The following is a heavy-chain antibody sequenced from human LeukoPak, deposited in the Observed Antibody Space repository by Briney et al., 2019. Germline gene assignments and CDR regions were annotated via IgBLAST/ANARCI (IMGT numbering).Heavy chain of an antibody. D-gene: IGHD3-10*01. V-gene: IGHV4-34*01. CDR2: INHSGST. J-gene: IGHJ6*03. CDR3: ARGILYGSGYYFYYMDV. Sequence: SETLSLTCAVYGGSFSGYYWSWIRQPPGKGLEWIGEINHSGSTNYNPSLKSRVTISVDTSKNQFSLRLSSVTAADTAVYYCARGILYGSGYYFYYMDVWGKGTTVTVSS. CDR1: GGSFSGYY.